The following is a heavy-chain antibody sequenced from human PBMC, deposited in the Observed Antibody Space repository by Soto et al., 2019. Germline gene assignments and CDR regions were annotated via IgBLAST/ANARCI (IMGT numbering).Heavy chain of an antibody. J-gene: IGHJ4*02. CDR3: ARDRSIAAAGNHFGY. D-gene: IGHD6-13*01. CDR2: IIPIFGTA. V-gene: IGHV1-69*06. CDR1: GGTFSSYA. Sequence: SVKVSCKASGGTFSSYAISWVRQAPGQGLEWMGGIIPIFGTANYAQKFQGRVTITADKSTSTAYMELSSLRSEDTPVYYCARDRSIAAAGNHFGYWGQGPLVSVSS.